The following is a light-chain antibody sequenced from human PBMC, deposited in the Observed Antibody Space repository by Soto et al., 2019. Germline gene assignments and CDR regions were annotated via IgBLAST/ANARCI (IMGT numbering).Light chain of an antibody. CDR1: QNVFTNSNNKNY. Sequence: DTVMPQSPDSLAVSLGERATINCKSSQNVFTNSNNKNYIAWFQQKPEQHPKLPIYWPSTRESGVPDRVSGSGSGTEFTLTISSLQAEDVAVYYCQQYYGSPLTFGGGTKVDIK. CDR2: WPS. CDR3: QQYYGSPLT. V-gene: IGKV4-1*01. J-gene: IGKJ4*01.